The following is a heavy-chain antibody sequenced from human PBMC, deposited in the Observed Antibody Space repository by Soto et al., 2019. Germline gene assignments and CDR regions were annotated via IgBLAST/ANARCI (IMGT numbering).Heavy chain of an antibody. CDR1: GFSFYTYG. V-gene: IGHV3-30*18. CDR3: AKRAQGISQGGTYYSLVAVEH. D-gene: IGHD3-22*01. J-gene: IGHJ5*02. CDR2: ITYDGTTQ. Sequence: QVQLVESGGGVVQPGRSLTLSCAASGFSFYTYGMPWVRQAPGKGLEWVGLITYDGTTQHYSDTVKARLTISRDNSKNAVYLHMNSLRPEDTAVYFCAKRAQGISQGGTYYSLVAVEHWGQGVLVTVSS.